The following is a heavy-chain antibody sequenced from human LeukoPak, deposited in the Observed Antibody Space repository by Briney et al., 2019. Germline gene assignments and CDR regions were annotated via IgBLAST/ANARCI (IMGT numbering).Heavy chain of an antibody. CDR3: ARFSQYYDSPTHYLDY. Sequence: PSETLSPTCTVSGGSINNYYWSWVRQPPGAGLEWLAYIYYTGSTNYNPSLKTRLTISVDTSKNQFSLRLNSVTAADTAVYYRARFSQYYDSPTHYLDYWGQGILVTVSS. CDR2: IYYTGST. J-gene: IGHJ4*02. D-gene: IGHD2/OR15-2a*01. V-gene: IGHV4-59*08. CDR1: GGSINNYY.